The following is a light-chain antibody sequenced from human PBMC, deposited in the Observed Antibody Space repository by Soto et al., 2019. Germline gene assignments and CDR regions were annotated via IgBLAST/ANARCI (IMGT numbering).Light chain of an antibody. CDR1: SSNIGAGYD. V-gene: IGLV1-40*01. Sequence: QSVLTQPPSVSGAPGQRVTISCTGSSSNIGAGYDVHWYQQLPGTAPKLLIYGNSNRPSGVPDRFSGSKSGTSASLAITGLQAEDEADYYCQSYDSSLSGRDVVFGGGTQLTVL. J-gene: IGLJ2*01. CDR3: QSYDSSLSGRDVV. CDR2: GNS.